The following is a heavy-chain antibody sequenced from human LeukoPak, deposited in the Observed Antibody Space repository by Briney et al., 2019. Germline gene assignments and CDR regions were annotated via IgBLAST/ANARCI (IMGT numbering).Heavy chain of an antibody. V-gene: IGHV4-59*08. CDR3: ARVRAVAGRGYLDY. CDR2: IYYSGST. D-gene: IGHD6-19*01. CDR1: GSSVSSYY. Sequence: PSRTLSLTCTVSGSSVSSYYWSWIRQPPEKGLEWLGYIYYSGSTSYNPSLKSRVTISVDPSKNQFSLKLSSVTAADTALYYCARVRAVAGRGYLDYWGQGTLVTVSS. J-gene: IGHJ4*02.